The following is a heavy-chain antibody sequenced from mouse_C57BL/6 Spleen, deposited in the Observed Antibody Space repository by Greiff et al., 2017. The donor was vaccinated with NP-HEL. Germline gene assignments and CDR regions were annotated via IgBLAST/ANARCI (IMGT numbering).Heavy chain of an antibody. CDR3: TRKGWLLHYAMDY. D-gene: IGHD2-3*01. CDR2: IWTGGGT. J-gene: IGHJ4*01. V-gene: IGHV2-9-1*01. Sequence: VKLMESGPGLVAPSQSLSITCTVSGFSLTSYAISWVRQPPGKGLEWLGVIWTGGGTNYNSALKSSLSIINDNSKSHVFLKMNSLQTDDTARYYCTRKGWLLHYAMDYWGQGTSVTVSS. CDR1: GFSLTSYA.